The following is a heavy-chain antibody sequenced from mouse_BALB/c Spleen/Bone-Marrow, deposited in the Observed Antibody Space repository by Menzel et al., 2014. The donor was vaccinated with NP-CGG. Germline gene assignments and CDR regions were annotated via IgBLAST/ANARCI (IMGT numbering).Heavy chain of an antibody. V-gene: IGHV3-6*02. D-gene: IGHD2-14*01. J-gene: IGHJ1*01. CDR1: GYSIXSGYF. CDR3: ARVSYRYNWYFDV. CDR2: ISYDGTN. Sequence: EVKLVESGPGLVKPSQSLSLTCSVTGYSIXSGYFWNWIRQFPGNKLEWMGYISYDGTNNYNPSLKNRISITRDTSKNHFFLKLNSVTTEDTATYYCARVSYRYNWYFDVWGAGTTVTVSS.